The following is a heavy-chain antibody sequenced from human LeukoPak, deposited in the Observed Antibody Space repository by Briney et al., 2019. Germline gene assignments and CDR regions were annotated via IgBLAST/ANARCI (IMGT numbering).Heavy chain of an antibody. D-gene: IGHD4-17*01. CDR1: GFTFSGYA. CDR3: ATRTTVKNPRPDY. Sequence: GGSLRLSCTASGFTFSGYAMSWVRQAPGKGLEWVSAISGSGGSTYYADSVKGRFTISRDNSKNTLYLQMNSLRAEDTAVYYCATRTTVKNPRPDYWGQGTLVTVSS. J-gene: IGHJ4*02. CDR2: ISGSGGST. V-gene: IGHV3-23*01.